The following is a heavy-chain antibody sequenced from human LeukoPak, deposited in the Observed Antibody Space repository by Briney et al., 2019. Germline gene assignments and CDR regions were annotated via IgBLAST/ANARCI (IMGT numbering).Heavy chain of an antibody. V-gene: IGHV4-59*01. D-gene: IGHD2-8*01. J-gene: IGHJ4*02. CDR3: ARGSDRNDSFEY. Sequence: PSETLSLTCTVSGGSISSYYWSWIRQPPGKGLEWIGYIYYSGSTNYNPSLKSRVTISVDMSKNQLSLRLSSVTAADTAVYYCARGSDRNDSFEYWGQGTLVTVAS. CDR1: GGSISSYY. CDR2: IYYSGST.